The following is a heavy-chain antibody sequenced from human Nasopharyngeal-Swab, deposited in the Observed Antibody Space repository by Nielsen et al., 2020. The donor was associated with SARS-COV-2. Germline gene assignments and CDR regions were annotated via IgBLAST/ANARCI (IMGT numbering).Heavy chain of an antibody. J-gene: IGHJ4*02. Sequence: GVLKISCAASGFTFSRYAMHWVRQDPGKGLEWVSSVSGSGGSTHYANSVKGRFAISRDNSKNTLYLQMNSLRVEDTAIYYCAKSGSEYDYDHIPVPIDFWGQGTLVAVSS. CDR2: VSGSGGST. D-gene: IGHD3-16*01. CDR1: GFTFSRYA. V-gene: IGHV3-23*01. CDR3: AKSGSEYDYDHIPVPIDF.